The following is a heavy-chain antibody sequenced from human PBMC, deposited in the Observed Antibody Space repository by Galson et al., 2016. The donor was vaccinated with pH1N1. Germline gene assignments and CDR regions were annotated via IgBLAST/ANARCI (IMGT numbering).Heavy chain of an antibody. D-gene: IGHD4-17*01. CDR1: GYRFTNYW. CDR2: VNPGGSTI. V-gene: IGHV5-51*03. J-gene: IGHJ3*02. Sequence: QSGAEVTKPGESLKISCKASGYRFTNYWIAWVRQVPGKGLEWVGVVNPGGSTIRYSPPFQGQVTISSDKSINTAYLQWVSLKASDTATYYCARQYGFGDYRGNAFDIWGLGTMVIVSS. CDR3: ARQYGFGDYRGNAFDI.